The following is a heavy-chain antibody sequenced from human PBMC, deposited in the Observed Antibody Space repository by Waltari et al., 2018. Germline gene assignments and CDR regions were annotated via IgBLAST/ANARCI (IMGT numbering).Heavy chain of an antibody. D-gene: IGHD2-8*01. J-gene: IGHJ4*02. CDR1: GFTFSSYW. CDR2: IKQDGSEK. Sequence: EVQLVESGGGLVQPGGSLRLSCAASGFTFSSYWMSWVRQAPGKGLECVANIKQDGSEKYYVDSVKGRFTISRDNAKNSLYLQMNSLRGEDTAVYYCATDSSYCTNGVCYSGLWGQGTLVTVSS. V-gene: IGHV3-7*01. CDR3: ATDSSYCTNGVCYSGL.